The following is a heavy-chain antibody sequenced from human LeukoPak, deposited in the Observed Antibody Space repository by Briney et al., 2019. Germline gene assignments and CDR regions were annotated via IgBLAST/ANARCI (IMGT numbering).Heavy chain of an antibody. CDR1: GFTFSTSA. CDR2: IKGGGGDP. J-gene: IGHJ4*02. D-gene: IGHD2-21*02. Sequence: GGSLRLSCAASGFTFSTSAMGWVRQAPGKGLEWVSSIKGGGGDPFYADSVKGRFTITRDNSKNTLFLQLNSLRADDSAIYYCAKGGHDFNPFYWWGQGTLVTVSS. CDR3: AKGGHDFNPFYW. V-gene: IGHV3-23*01.